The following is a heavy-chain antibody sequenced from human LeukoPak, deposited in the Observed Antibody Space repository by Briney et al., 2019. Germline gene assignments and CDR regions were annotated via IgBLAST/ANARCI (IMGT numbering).Heavy chain of an antibody. Sequence: GGSLRLSCAASGFTFSSYAMSWVRQAPGKGLEWVPAISGSGGSTYYADSVKGRFTISRDNSKNTLYLQMNSLRAEDTAVYYCAKDGYYYDSSLLAFDIWGQGTMVTVSS. CDR1: GFTFSSYA. J-gene: IGHJ3*02. CDR2: ISGSGGST. CDR3: AKDGYYYDSSLLAFDI. V-gene: IGHV3-23*01. D-gene: IGHD3-22*01.